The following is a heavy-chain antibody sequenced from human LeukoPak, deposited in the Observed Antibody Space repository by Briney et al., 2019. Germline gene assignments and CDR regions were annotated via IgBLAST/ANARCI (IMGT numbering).Heavy chain of an antibody. D-gene: IGHD2-2*01. CDR1: GFTFSRSW. V-gene: IGHV3-74*01. J-gene: IGHJ5*02. CDR2: IISDGGYT. Sequence: GGSLRLSCVASGFTFSRSWMHWVRQAPGKGPVWVSRIISDGGYTNYADSVRGRFTISRDNAKNTIYLQMNNLRPEDTALYYCVRGFCSSTSCYYASWFDPWGQGTLVTVSS. CDR3: VRGFCSSTSCYYASWFDP.